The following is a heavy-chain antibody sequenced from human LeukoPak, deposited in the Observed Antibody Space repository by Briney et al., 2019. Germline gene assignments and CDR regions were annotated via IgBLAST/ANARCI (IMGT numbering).Heavy chain of an antibody. CDR2: ISSGSVTI. V-gene: IGHV3-48*02. CDR1: GFTFSSYS. J-gene: IGHJ4*02. Sequence: GGSLRLSCTVSGFTFSSYSMNWVRQAPGKGLEWVSYISSGSVTIYYADSVKGRFTISRDNAKNSLYLQMNSLRYEDTAVYYCARLYCSGGSCPQDYWGRGTLVTVSS. D-gene: IGHD2-15*01. CDR3: ARLYCSGGSCPQDY.